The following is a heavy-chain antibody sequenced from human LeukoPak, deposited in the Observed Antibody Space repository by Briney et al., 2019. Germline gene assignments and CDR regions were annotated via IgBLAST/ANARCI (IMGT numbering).Heavy chain of an antibody. V-gene: IGHV3-66*01. Sequence: GESLRLSCAASGFTVNDNYMNWVRQAPGQGLEWVSIIYSGGNTYYADSVKGRFTISRDNSKNTLYLQMNSLRAEDTAVYYCAKKYYYDSSGYYEHWGQGTLVTVSS. J-gene: IGHJ4*02. CDR2: IYSGGNT. CDR1: GFTVNDNY. CDR3: AKKYYYDSSGYYEH. D-gene: IGHD3-22*01.